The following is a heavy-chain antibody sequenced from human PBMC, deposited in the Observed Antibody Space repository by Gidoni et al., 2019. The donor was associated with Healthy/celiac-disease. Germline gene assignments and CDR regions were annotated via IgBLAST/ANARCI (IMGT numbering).Heavy chain of an antibody. CDR1: GYSFTSYW. J-gene: IGHJ6*02. V-gene: IGHV5-51*01. Sequence: EVQLVQSGAEVKKPGESLTISCKGSGYSFTSYWLGWVRQMPGKGLEWMGIIYPGDSDTRYSPSFQGQVTISADKSISTAMYYCASTSGYDHPHYYYYGMDVWGQGTTVTVSS. CDR3: YGMDV. D-gene: IGHD5-12*01. CDR2: IYPGDSDT.